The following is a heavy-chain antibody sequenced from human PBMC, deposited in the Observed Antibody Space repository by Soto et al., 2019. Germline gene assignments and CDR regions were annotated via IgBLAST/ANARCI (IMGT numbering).Heavy chain of an antibody. D-gene: IGHD3-3*01. J-gene: IGHJ5*02. CDR3: ARVPRWQDDFLDNWFDP. V-gene: IGHV1-18*01. CDR2: ISAYNGNT. Sequence: QVQLVQSGAEVKKPGASVKVYCKASGYTFSSYGISWVRQAPGQGLEWMGWISAYNGNTNYAQKLQGRVTMTTDTSTSTAYMELRSLTSDDTAVYYCARVPRWQDDFLDNWFDPWGQGTLVTVSS. CDR1: GYTFSSYG.